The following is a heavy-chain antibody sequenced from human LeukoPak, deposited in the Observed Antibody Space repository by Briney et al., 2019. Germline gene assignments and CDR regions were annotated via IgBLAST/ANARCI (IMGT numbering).Heavy chain of an antibody. CDR2: ISTSSTYI. Sequence: GGSLRLSCAASGFTLSGYSMNWVRQAPGKGLEWVSSISTSSTYIYYADSVKGRFTISGDNAKNSLYLQMNSLRAEDTAVYYCASPRNYDSSTFDIWGQGTMVTVSS. J-gene: IGHJ3*02. CDR3: ASPRNYDSSTFDI. V-gene: IGHV3-21*01. D-gene: IGHD3-22*01. CDR1: GFTLSGYS.